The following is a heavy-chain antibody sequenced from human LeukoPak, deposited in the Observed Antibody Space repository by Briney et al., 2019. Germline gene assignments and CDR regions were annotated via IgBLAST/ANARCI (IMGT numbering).Heavy chain of an antibody. CDR1: GGSVSSSSYL. CDR2: IYYSGIT. J-gene: IGHJ3*02. CDR3: ARSRSDTFDI. Sequence: SETLSLTCTVSGGSVSSSSYLWGWIRQPPGKGLEWIASIYYSGITYYNPSLKSRVSISVYTSKNQFSLKLSSVTAADTAVYYCARSRSDTFDIWGQGTMVTVSS. D-gene: IGHD3-16*02. V-gene: IGHV4-39*01.